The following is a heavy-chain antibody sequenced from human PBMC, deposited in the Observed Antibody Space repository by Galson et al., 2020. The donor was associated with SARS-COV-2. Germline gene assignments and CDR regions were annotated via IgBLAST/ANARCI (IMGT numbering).Heavy chain of an antibody. CDR1: GYTLTELS. Sequence: ASVKVSCKASGYTLTELSMHWVRQAPGKGLEWMGGFDPEDGETIYAQKFQGRVTMTEDTSTDTAYMELSSLRSQGTAVYYCATSFAIYGEYGGYYYYYGMDVGGQGTTVTVSS. J-gene: IGHJ6*02. CDR2: FDPEDGET. D-gene: IGHD4-17*01. V-gene: IGHV1-24*01. CDR3: ATSFAIYGEYGGYYYYYGMDV.